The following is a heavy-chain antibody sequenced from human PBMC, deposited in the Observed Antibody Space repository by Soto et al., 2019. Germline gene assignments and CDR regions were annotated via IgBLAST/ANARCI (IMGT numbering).Heavy chain of an antibody. Sequence: VQLVESGGGVVQPGRSLRLSCAASGFTFSNHGMYWVRQAPGKGLEWVANIKQDGSEKNYVDSVKGRFTISRDNAKNSLYLQMNSLRAEDTAVYYCVSPGWLAGYWGQGTLVTVSS. D-gene: IGHD6-19*01. J-gene: IGHJ4*02. CDR2: IKQDGSEK. CDR1: GFTFSNHG. V-gene: IGHV3-7*01. CDR3: VSPGWLAGY.